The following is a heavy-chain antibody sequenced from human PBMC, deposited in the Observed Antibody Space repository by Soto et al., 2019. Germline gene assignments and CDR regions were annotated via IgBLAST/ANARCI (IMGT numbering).Heavy chain of an antibody. Sequence: GASVKVSCKASGFTFTSSAVQWVRQARGQRLEWIGWIVVGSGNTNYAQKFQERVTITRDMSTSTAYMELSSLRSEDTAVYYCAAGVWSDHYGSGSYFGRMDVWGQGTTVTVSS. CDR2: IVVGSGNT. V-gene: IGHV1-58*01. CDR1: GFTFTSSA. J-gene: IGHJ6*02. D-gene: IGHD3-10*01. CDR3: AAGVWSDHYGSGSYFGRMDV.